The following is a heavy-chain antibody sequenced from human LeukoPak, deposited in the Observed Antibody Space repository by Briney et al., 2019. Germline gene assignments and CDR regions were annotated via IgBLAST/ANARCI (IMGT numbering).Heavy chain of an antibody. Sequence: QASETLSLTCTVSGDSINSGTYYWTWIRQPAGKGLEYIGRIYTDGSTDYNPSLKSRVTISIDTSKNQFSLRLTSVTAADTALYYCARDRGIRFLGGYYYFHMDVWGKGTTVAVSS. CDR1: GDSINSGTYY. D-gene: IGHD3-10*01. V-gene: IGHV4-61*02. CDR3: ARDRGIRFLGGYYYFHMDV. CDR2: IYTDGST. J-gene: IGHJ6*03.